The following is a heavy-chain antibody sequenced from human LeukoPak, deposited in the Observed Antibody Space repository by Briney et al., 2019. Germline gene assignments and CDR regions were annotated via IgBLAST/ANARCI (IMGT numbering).Heavy chain of an antibody. CDR2: IYSGGST. Sequence: PGGSLRLSCAASGFTASSKYMSWVRQAPGKGLGWVSVIYSGGSTYYADSVKGRFTISRDNAKNSLYLQMNSLRAEDTALYYCAREFCSDGTCYWGFDFWGQGTLVTVSS. J-gene: IGHJ4*02. V-gene: IGHV3-53*01. CDR1: GFTASSKY. CDR3: AREFCSDGTCYWGFDF. D-gene: IGHD2-15*01.